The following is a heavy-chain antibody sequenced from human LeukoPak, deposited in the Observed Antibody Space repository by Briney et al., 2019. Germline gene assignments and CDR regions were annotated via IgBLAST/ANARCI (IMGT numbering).Heavy chain of an antibody. J-gene: IGHJ6*02. Sequence: GESLKISCKGSGYSFTSYWIGWVRQMPGKGLERMGIIYPGDSDTRYSPSFQGQVTISADKSISTAYLQWSSLKASDTAMYYCARGPYYYGSGTQGGMDVWGQGTTVTVSS. D-gene: IGHD3-10*01. CDR1: GYSFTSYW. CDR3: ARGPYYYGSGTQGGMDV. CDR2: IYPGDSDT. V-gene: IGHV5-51*01.